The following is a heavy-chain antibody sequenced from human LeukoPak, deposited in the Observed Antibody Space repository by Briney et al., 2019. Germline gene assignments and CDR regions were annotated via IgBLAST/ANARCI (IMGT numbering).Heavy chain of an antibody. CDR1: GGSINNYY. CDR2: IYTRGST. CDR3: ARGRYCSADICSGGDAFDI. J-gene: IGHJ3*02. V-gene: IGHV4-4*07. Sequence: PSETLSLTCTVSGGSINNYYWSWIRQPAGKGLEWIGRIYTRGSTNYNPSLKSRVTMSVDTSKDQFSLKLSSVTAADTAVYYCARGRYCSADICSGGDAFDIWGQGTMVSVSS. D-gene: IGHD2-15*01.